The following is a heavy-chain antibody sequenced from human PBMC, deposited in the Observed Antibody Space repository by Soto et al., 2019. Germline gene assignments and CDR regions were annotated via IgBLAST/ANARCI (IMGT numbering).Heavy chain of an antibody. D-gene: IGHD4-17*01. CDR3: ARDFEGDYDY. CDR2: IYHTGST. J-gene: IGHJ4*02. Sequence: PSETLSLTCAVSGDSINSSNWWSWVRQSPGGGLEWIGEIYHTGSTNYNPSLKSRVTISVDKSKNQFSLNLTSVTAADTAVYYCARDFEGDYDYWCQGTLVTVSS. CDR1: GDSINSSNW. V-gene: IGHV4-4*02.